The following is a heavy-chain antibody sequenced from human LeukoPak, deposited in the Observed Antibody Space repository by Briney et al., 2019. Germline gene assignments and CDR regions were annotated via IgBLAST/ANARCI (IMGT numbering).Heavy chain of an antibody. V-gene: IGHV4-38-2*01. CDR3: ARVGTVTTSSPKN. J-gene: IGHJ4*02. Sequence: SETLSLTCAVSGYSISSGYYWGWIRQPPGEGLEWIGSIYHSGSTYYNPSLKSRVTISVDTSKNQFSLKLSSVTAADTAVYYCARVGTVTTSSPKNWGQGTLVTVSS. D-gene: IGHD4-17*01. CDR2: IYHSGST. CDR1: GYSISSGYY.